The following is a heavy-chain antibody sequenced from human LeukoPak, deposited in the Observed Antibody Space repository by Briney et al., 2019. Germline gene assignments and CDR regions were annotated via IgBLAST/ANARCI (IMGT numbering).Heavy chain of an antibody. CDR1: GFTFSSYS. D-gene: IGHD6-6*01. CDR2: ISSSSSYI. Sequence: GGSLRLSCAASGFTFSSYSMNWVRQAPGKGLEWVSSISSSSSYIYYADSVKGRFTISRDNAKNSLYLQMNSLRAEDTAVYYCARDLYSSSFWFDPWAQGTLVTVSS. V-gene: IGHV3-21*01. CDR3: ARDLYSSSFWFDP. J-gene: IGHJ5*02.